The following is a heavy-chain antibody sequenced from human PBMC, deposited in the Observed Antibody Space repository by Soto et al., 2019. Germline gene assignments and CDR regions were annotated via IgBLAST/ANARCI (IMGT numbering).Heavy chain of an antibody. D-gene: IGHD2-2*01. J-gene: IGHJ5*02. CDR3: ATSSSNRWFDP. CDR2: INQHGSEK. V-gene: IGHV3-7*03. Sequence: VGSLRLSCAASGFTFSKYWMSWVRHDPGKGLEWVANINQHGSEKYYVESVKGRFTISRDNAKNLLYLQMNSLGVEDTAIYYCATSSSNRWFDPWGQGTPVTVSS. CDR1: GFTFSKYW.